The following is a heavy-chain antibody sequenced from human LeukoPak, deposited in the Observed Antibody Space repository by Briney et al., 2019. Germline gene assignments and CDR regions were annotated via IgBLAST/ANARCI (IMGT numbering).Heavy chain of an antibody. D-gene: IGHD1-1*01. J-gene: IGHJ4*02. V-gene: IGHV3-30*02. CDR2: IRYDGSSK. CDR3: AKGHSDASYTFDY. Sequence: GGSLRLSCAASGFTFSTHGMHWVRQAPGKGPEWVAYIRYDGSSKHYADSVKGRFTISRDNSKNTLFLQMNSLRGEDTAVYFCAKGHSDASYTFDYWAQGTLVTVSS. CDR1: GFTFSTHG.